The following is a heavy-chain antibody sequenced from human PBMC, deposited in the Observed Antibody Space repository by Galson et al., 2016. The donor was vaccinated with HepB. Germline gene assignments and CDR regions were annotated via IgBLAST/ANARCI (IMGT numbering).Heavy chain of an antibody. D-gene: IGHD4-23*01. CDR3: TRAATVDQDFYYYAMDV. J-gene: IGHJ6*02. CDR2: VAFDGRKK. V-gene: IGHV3-30*04. Sequence: SQRLSCAASGFTFSNYAMHWVRQAPGKGLEWVAVVAFDGRKKYYADSMKGRFTISRDNAKNTLYLQMNSLRAEDTAVYYCTRAATVDQDFYYYAMDVWGQGTTVTVS. CDR1: GFTFSNYA.